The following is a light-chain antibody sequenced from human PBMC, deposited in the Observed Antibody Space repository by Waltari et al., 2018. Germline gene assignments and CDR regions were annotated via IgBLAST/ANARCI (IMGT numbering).Light chain of an antibody. J-gene: IGKJ5*01. Sequence: IQMTHSPPSLSASLGNRVTITCRTSPDISYFLSWYQQKPGRVPKLLIYGASTLEKGVPSRFSGSGSGTHFSLTISSLQAEDIATYYCERYDNLPIAFGQGTRLEIK. CDR3: ERYDNLPIA. CDR1: PDISYF. V-gene: IGKV1-33*01. CDR2: GAS.